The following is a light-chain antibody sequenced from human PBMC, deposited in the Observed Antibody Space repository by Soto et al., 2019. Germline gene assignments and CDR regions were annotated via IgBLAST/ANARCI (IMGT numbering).Light chain of an antibody. Sequence: ALAQPASVSGSPEQSVTISCTGTSSDVGTYNLVSWYQQHPGKAPKLIIYEVAERPSGVSNRFSGSKFGNPASLTISGLLPEDEPDYSRCSYGGSSALPYVLGTGTKVTVL. CDR1: SSDVGTYNL. V-gene: IGLV2-23*02. CDR3: CSYGGSSALPYV. CDR2: EVA. J-gene: IGLJ1*01.